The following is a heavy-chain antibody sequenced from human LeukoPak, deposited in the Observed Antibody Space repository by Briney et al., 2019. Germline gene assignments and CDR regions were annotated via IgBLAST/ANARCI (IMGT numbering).Heavy chain of an antibody. D-gene: IGHD5-18*01. CDR1: GYSISSGYY. V-gene: IGHV4-38-2*01. CDR3: ARATAVEFDY. J-gene: IGHJ4*02. Sequence: PSETLSLTCAVSGYSISSGYYWGWIRQPPGKGLEWIGSIYHSGSTYYNPSLKSRVTISVDTSKNQFSLKLSSVTAADTAVYYCARATAVEFDYWGQGTLVTVSS. CDR2: IYHSGST.